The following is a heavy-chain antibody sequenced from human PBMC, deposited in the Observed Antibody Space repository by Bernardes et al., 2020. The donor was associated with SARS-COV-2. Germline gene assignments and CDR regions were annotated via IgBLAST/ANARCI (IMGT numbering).Heavy chain of an antibody. CDR1: GFTFSKFA. CDR2: IGDSGYV. J-gene: IGHJ4*02. CDR3: AKMAVGFYDPNSDYWEDY. D-gene: IGHD5-12*01. Sequence: GGSLRLSCAASGFTFSKFAMSWVRQFPGKGLEWVCSIGDSGYVYYADSVEGRFTISRDNSKNLVFLQMENLRAEDTAIYYCAKMAVGFYDPNSDYWEDYWGQGSLVTVSS. V-gene: IGHV3-23*01.